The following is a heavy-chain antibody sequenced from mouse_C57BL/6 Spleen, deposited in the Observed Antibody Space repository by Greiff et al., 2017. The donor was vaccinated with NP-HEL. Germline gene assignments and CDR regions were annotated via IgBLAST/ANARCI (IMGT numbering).Heavy chain of an antibody. CDR1: GYTFTSYW. CDR2: IYPSDSET. J-gene: IGHJ3*01. D-gene: IGHD3-1*01. CDR3: ARAALGTPRAY. Sequence: QVHVKQPGAELVRPGSSVKLSCKASGYTFTSYWMDWVKQRPGQGLEWIGNIYPSDSETHYNQKFKDKATLTVDKSSSTAYMQLSSLTSEDSAVYYCARAALGTPRAYWGQGTLVTVSA. V-gene: IGHV1-61*01.